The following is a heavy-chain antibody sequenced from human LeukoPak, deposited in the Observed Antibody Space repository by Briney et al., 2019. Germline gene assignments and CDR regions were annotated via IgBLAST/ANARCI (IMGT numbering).Heavy chain of an antibody. V-gene: IGHV3-30*18. CDR3: AKRGFCSGGSCYSFHFDY. D-gene: IGHD2-15*01. CDR2: ISHEGSNI. Sequence: GGSLRLSCTASGFTFNSHGMHWVRQAPGKGLEWVALISHEGSNIKYADSVKGRFTISRDNSKNTLYLQMNSLRAEDTALYYCAKRGFCSGGSCYSFHFDYWGQGTLDTVSS. J-gene: IGHJ4*02. CDR1: GFTFNSHG.